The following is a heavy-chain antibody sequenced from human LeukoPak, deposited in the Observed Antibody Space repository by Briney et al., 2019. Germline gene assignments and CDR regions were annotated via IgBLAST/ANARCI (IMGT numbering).Heavy chain of an antibody. D-gene: IGHD4-23*01. J-gene: IGHJ4*02. Sequence: GGSLRLSCAASGFTFSAFWMHWVRQAPGKGLVWVSRINSDDSRTTYADSVKGRFTISRDNAKNTLYLQMNSLRVEDTAVYYCARGRPHGNDYWGQGTLVTVSS. CDR1: GFTFSAFW. CDR3: ARGRPHGNDY. CDR2: INSDDSRT. V-gene: IGHV3-74*01.